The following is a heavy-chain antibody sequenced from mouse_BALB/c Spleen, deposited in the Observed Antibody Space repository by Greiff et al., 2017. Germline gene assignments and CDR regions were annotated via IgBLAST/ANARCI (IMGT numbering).Heavy chain of an antibody. CDR2: IFPGSGNT. V-gene: IGHV1-66*01. D-gene: IGHD2-4*01. J-gene: IGHJ3*01. Sequence: QVQLKESGPELVKPGASVKISCKASGYSFTSYYIHWVKQRPGQGLEWIGWIFPGSGNTKYNEKFKGKATLTADTSSSTAYMQLSSLTSEDSAVYFCARNYYDYDAWFAYWGQGTLVTVSA. CDR1: GYSFTSYY. CDR3: ARNYYDYDAWFAY.